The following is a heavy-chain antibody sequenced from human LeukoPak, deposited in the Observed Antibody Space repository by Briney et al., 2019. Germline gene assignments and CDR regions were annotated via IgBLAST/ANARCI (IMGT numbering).Heavy chain of an antibody. CDR3: ARDRQGYYFDY. CDR1: GNYW. CDR2: INSDGSWT. Sequence: PGGSLRLSCAASGNYWMHWVRQAPGKGLVWVSHINSDGSWTSYADSVKGRFTISKDNSKNTLYLQMNSLRAEDTAVYYCARDRQGYYFDYWGQGTLVTVSS. V-gene: IGHV3-74*01. J-gene: IGHJ4*02.